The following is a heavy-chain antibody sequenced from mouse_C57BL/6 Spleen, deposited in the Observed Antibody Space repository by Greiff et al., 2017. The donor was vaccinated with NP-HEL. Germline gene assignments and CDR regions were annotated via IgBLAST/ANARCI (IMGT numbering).Heavy chain of an antibody. Sequence: QVQLKQSGPELVKPGASVKISCKASGYAFSSSWMNWVKQRPGKGLEWIGRIYPGDGDTNYNGKFKGKATLTADKSSSTAYMQLSSLTSEDSAVYFCAREEWAGNFDYWGQGTTLTVSS. CDR1: GYAFSSSW. D-gene: IGHD3-3*01. CDR3: AREEWAGNFDY. CDR2: IYPGDGDT. J-gene: IGHJ2*01. V-gene: IGHV1-82*01.